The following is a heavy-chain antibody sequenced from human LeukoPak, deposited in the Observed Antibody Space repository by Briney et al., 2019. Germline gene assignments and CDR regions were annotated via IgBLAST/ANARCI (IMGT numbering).Heavy chain of an antibody. Sequence: SETLSLTCAVYGGSFSGYYWSWIRQPPGKGLEWIGEINHSGSTNYNPSPKSRVTISVDTSKNQFSLKLSSVTAADTAVYYCARGGRQNLRFLTDPSRRWFDPWGQGTLVTVSS. J-gene: IGHJ5*02. CDR1: GGSFSGYY. CDR3: ARGGRQNLRFLTDPSRRWFDP. D-gene: IGHD3-3*01. CDR2: INHSGST. V-gene: IGHV4-34*01.